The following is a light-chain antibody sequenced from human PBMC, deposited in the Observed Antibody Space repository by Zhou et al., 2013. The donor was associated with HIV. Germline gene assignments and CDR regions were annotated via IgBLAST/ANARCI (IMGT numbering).Light chain of an antibody. V-gene: IGKV1-16*01. Sequence: DIQMTQSPSSVSASVGDRITITCRASQGISSYLAWYQQKPGKAPKLLIYAASTLQSGVPSRFSGSGSGTHFTLTISSLQPDDFATYYCQHYSSYPYTFGQGTKLEIK. CDR3: QHYSSYPYT. CDR1: QGISSY. CDR2: AAS. J-gene: IGKJ2*01.